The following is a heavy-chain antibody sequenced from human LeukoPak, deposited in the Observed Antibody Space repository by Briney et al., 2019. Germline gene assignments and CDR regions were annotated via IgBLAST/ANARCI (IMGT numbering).Heavy chain of an antibody. J-gene: IGHJ4*02. CDR3: ARDGYYDSSGYYYRTFDY. Sequence: GASVKVSCKASGYTFTCYGISWVRQAPGQGLEWMGWISAYNGNTISAQTLHGRVTMTTDTSTSTAYMELRSLRSDDTAVYYCARDGYYDSSGYYYRTFDYWGQGTLVTVSS. CDR1: GYTFTCYG. V-gene: IGHV1-18*01. D-gene: IGHD3-22*01. CDR2: ISAYNGNT.